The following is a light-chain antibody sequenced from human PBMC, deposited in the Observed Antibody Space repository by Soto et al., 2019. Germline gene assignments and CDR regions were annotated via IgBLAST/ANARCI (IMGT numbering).Light chain of an antibody. J-gene: IGKJ1*01. V-gene: IGKV3D-15*01. Sequence: EIVMTHSPATLSVSPCERATLSCRASQSVSILLAWYQQKPGQAPRLLIYGASSRATGIPDRFSGSGSGTDFTLTISRLEPEDFAVYYCHQYDSWTFGQGTKVDIK. CDR3: HQYDSWT. CDR1: QSVSIL. CDR2: GAS.